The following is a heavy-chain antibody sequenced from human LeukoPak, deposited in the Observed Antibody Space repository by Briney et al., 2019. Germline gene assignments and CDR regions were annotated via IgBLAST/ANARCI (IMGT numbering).Heavy chain of an antibody. J-gene: IGHJ5*02. CDR3: ASSPENWFDP. CDR2: ISSSSSYI. V-gene: IGHV3-21*01. CDR1: GFTFSSYS. Sequence: PGGSLKLSCAASGFTFSSYSMNWVRQAPGKGLEWVSSISSSSSYIYYADSVKGRFTISRDNAKNSLYLQMNSLRAEDTAVYYCASSPENWFDPWGQGTLVTVSS.